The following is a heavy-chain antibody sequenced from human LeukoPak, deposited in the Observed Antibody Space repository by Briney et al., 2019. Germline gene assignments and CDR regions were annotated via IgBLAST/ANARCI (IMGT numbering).Heavy chain of an antibody. CDR1: GFTFSSYW. D-gene: IGHD2-2*02. Sequence: GGSLRLSCAASGFTFSSYWMGWVRQAPGKGLEWVANIKQDGSEKYYVDSVKGRFTISRDNAKNSLYLQMNSLRAEDTAVYYCARGCRGSTSCYTEPFDYWGRGTLVTVSS. CDR3: ARGCRGSTSCYTEPFDY. CDR2: IKQDGSEK. J-gene: IGHJ4*02. V-gene: IGHV3-7*01.